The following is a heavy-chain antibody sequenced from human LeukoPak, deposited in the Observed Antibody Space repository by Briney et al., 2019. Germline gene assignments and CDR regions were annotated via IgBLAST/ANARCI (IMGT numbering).Heavy chain of an antibody. CDR3: AKDGPGAQRDFDY. Sequence: GGSLRLSCAASGFTFGGFAMSWVRQAPGKGLEWVSAISGSGGSTYYADSVKGRFTISRDNSKNTLYLQMNSLRAEDTAVYYCAKDGPGAQRDFDYWGQGTLVTVSS. V-gene: IGHV3-23*01. J-gene: IGHJ4*02. CDR2: ISGSGGST. D-gene: IGHD3-10*01. CDR1: GFTFGGFA.